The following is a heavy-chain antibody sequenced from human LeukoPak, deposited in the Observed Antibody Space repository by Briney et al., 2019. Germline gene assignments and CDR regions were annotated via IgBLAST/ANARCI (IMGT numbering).Heavy chain of an antibody. J-gene: IGHJ4*02. V-gene: IGHV4-59*11. CDR1: GGSISSHY. Sequence: SSETLSLTCTASGGSISSHYWSWIRQPPGKGLEWIGYIYYSGSTNYNPSLKSRVTISVDTSKNQFSLKLSSVTAADTAVYYCAREGQQLDFDYWGQGTLVTVSS. D-gene: IGHD6-13*01. CDR3: AREGQQLDFDY. CDR2: IYYSGST.